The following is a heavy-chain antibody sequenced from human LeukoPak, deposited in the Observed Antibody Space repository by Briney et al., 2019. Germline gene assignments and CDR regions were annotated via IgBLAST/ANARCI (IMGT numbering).Heavy chain of an antibody. Sequence: ASVKVSCKVSGYTLTELSMHWVRQAPGKGLEWRGGFDPEDGETIYAQKFQGRVTMTEDTSTDTAYMELSSLRSEDTAVYYCATVMRVGCYDSSGYYSWGQGTLVTVSS. J-gene: IGHJ4*02. D-gene: IGHD3-22*01. V-gene: IGHV1-24*01. CDR3: ATVMRVGCYDSSGYYS. CDR1: GYTLTELS. CDR2: FDPEDGET.